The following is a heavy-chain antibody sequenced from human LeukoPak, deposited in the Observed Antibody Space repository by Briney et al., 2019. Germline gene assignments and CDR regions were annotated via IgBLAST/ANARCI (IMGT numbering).Heavy chain of an antibody. CDR2: ISSGSNTI. V-gene: IGHV3-48*01. CDR3: ARDLSAPPHLVTYYYYMDV. CDR1: GFSFCSYS. J-gene: IGHJ6*03. D-gene: IGHD6-13*01. Sequence: GGSLTLSCVASGFSFCSYSMNWVRQAPGKGLEWVLYISSGSNTIDYADSVKGRFTISRDNAKSSLYLQMNSLRAEDTAVYYCARDLSAPPHLVTYYYYMDVWGKGATVTVSS.